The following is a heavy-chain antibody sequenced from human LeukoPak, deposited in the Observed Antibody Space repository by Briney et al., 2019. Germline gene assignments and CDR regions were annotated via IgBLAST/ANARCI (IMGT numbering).Heavy chain of an antibody. CDR2: ISGSGGST. D-gene: IGHD6-19*01. CDR1: GFTFSSYA. CDR3: AKDLLEYSSGWYPWGFDY. J-gene: IGHJ4*02. V-gene: IGHV3-23*01. Sequence: PGGSLRLSCAASGFTFSSYAMSWVRQAPGKGLEWVSAISGSGGSTYYADSVKGRFTISRDNSKNTLYLQMNSLRAEDTAVYYCAKDLLEYSSGWYPWGFDYWGQGTLVTVSS.